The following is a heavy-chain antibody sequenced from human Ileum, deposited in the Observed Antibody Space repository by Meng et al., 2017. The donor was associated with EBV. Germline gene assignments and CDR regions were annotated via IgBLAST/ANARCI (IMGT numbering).Heavy chain of an antibody. CDR1: GDSISSNNW. D-gene: IGHD4-17*01. V-gene: IGHV4-4*02. J-gene: IGHJ4*02. Sequence: VQLQESGPGLVKPSGTLSLTCAVSGDSISSNNWWSWVRQPPGKGLEWIGEIYHSGSTNYNPSFKSRVTMSVDKSKNQISLNLGSVTAADTAVYYCASGRDYAWHSWGRGTLVTVSS. CDR2: IYHSGST. CDR3: ASGRDYAWHS.